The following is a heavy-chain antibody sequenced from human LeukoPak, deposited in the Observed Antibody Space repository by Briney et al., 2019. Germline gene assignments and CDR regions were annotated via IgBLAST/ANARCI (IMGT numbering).Heavy chain of an antibody. CDR3: AKDLRGYSYGADDY. V-gene: IGHV3-23*01. CDR2: IVGSGGST. D-gene: IGHD5-18*01. J-gene: IGHJ4*02. Sequence: PGGSLRLSCAVSGLTFSSYAMSWVRQAPGKGLEWVSTIVGSGGSTYYADSVKGRFTISRDNSKNTLYVQMNSLRAEDTALYYCAKDLRGYSYGADDYWGQGTLVIVSS. CDR1: GLTFSSYA.